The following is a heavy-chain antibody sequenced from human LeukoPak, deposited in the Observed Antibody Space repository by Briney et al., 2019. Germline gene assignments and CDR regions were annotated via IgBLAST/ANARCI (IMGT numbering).Heavy chain of an antibody. CDR1: GFTFTFYA. CDR2: IIGRVGRT. Sequence: GGSWGLSLEASGFTFTFYAMSWFRQAPGRGLDGSSPIIGRVGRTYYADSVKGRFTISRDNSKNTLYLQMNSLRTEDTAVYYCAKVGSTLVRGVIKDYYYYGMDVWGQGTTVTVSS. V-gene: IGHV3-23*01. CDR3: AKVGSTLVRGVIKDYYYYGMDV. J-gene: IGHJ6*02. D-gene: IGHD3-10*01.